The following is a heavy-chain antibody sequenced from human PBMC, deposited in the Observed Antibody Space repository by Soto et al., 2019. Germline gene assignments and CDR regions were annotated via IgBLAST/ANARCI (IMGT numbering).Heavy chain of an antibody. CDR2: ISCSGSSK. Sequence: PGGSLRLSCAASGFTFNSYAITLVLQAPGKGLEWVAAISCSGSSKYYADSVKGRFTISRDNSKNTLYLQMNSLRAEDTAVYYCASYYGDYEAGAFDIWGQGTMVTVSS. CDR1: GFTFNSYA. J-gene: IGHJ3*02. V-gene: IGHV3-23*01. D-gene: IGHD4-17*01. CDR3: ASYYGDYEAGAFDI.